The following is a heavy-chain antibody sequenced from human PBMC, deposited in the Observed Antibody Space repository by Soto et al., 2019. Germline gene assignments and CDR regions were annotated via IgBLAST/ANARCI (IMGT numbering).Heavy chain of an antibody. CDR1: GGSIRYYY. Sequence: SETLSLTFTVSGGSIRYYYWSRIRQPPGTGLEWIGYIYYSGSTNYNPSLKSRVTISVDTSKNQFYLKLSSVTAADTAVYYCARDDMVSDSSSWYGGYYYYYGMDVWGQGTTVTVSS. CDR3: ARDDMVSDSSSWYGGYYYYYGMDV. V-gene: IGHV4-59*01. CDR2: IYYSGST. J-gene: IGHJ6*02. D-gene: IGHD6-13*01.